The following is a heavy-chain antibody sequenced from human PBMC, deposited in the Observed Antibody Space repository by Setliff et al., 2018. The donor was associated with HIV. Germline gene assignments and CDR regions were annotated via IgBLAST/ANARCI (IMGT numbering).Heavy chain of an antibody. J-gene: IGHJ6*03. Sequence: GGSLRLSCAASGFTFSSYSMHWVRQAPGKGLEWVAIISYDGNNKYYADSVKGRFTISRDNSKNTLYLQMNSLGAEDTAVYYCAKRGYVSAWYDEPVQFYQHMDVWGKGTTVTVSS. CDR1: GFTFSSYS. CDR3: AKRGYVSAWYDEPVQFYQHMDV. D-gene: IGHD6-19*01. V-gene: IGHV3-30*01. CDR2: ISYDGNNK.